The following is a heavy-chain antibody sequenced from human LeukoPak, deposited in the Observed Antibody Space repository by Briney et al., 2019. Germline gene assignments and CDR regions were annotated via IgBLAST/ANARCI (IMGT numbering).Heavy chain of an antibody. CDR1: GDSISSGAYS. Sequence: SQTLSLTCVVSGDSISSGAYSWSWIRQPPGQGLEWIGYLFHTGSTLYNPSLKSRVTISVDNSRNQFSLRLTSVSAADTAVYYCARELWFANAPGTWLDPWGEGALVTVSS. CDR2: LFHTGST. CDR3: ARELWFANAPGTWLDP. J-gene: IGHJ5*02. V-gene: IGHV4-30-2*01. D-gene: IGHD3-10*01.